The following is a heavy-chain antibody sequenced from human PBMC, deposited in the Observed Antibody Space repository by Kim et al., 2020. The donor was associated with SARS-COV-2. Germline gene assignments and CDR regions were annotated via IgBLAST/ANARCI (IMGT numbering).Heavy chain of an antibody. J-gene: IGHJ4*02. CDR3: NTDLSGGY. Sequence: GGTIDYAAPVKGRFTISRDGSKNTVYLQMNSLKTEDTAVYYCNTDLSGGYWGQGTLVTVSS. D-gene: IGHD6-19*01. CDR2: GGTI. V-gene: IGHV3-15*01.